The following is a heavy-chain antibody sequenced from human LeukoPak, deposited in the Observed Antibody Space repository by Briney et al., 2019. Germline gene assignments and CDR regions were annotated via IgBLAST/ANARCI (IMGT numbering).Heavy chain of an antibody. Sequence: ASVKVSCKASGYSFADYYMHWVRQAPGQGLEWMGWIKPNSGDTRSAQKFQGRVTMTRDTSISTAYMELSRLRSDDTAVYYCARASTKTPVTMVRGVIITHFGYWGQGTLVTVSS. CDR2: IKPNSGDT. CDR1: GYSFADYY. V-gene: IGHV1-2*02. D-gene: IGHD3-10*01. CDR3: ARASTKTPVTMVRGVIITHFGY. J-gene: IGHJ4*02.